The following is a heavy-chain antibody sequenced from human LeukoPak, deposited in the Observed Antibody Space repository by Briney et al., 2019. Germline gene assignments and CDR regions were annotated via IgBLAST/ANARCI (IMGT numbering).Heavy chain of an antibody. Sequence: SETLSLTCTVSGGSISSYYWSWIRQPPGKGLEWIGSIYYSGSTYYNPSLKSRVTISVDTSKNQFSLKLSSVTAADTAVYYCARLLIAVAGLTRVFDPWGQGTLVTVSS. CDR1: GGSISSYY. CDR3: ARLLIAVAGLTRVFDP. V-gene: IGHV4-59*05. CDR2: IYYSGST. D-gene: IGHD6-19*01. J-gene: IGHJ5*02.